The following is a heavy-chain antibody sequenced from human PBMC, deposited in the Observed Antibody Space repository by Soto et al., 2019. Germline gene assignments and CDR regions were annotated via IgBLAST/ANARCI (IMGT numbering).Heavy chain of an antibody. J-gene: IGHJ1*01. CDR3: ARRPPYYYGSGSPYTSSFQH. Sequence: QVQLQQWGAGLLKPSETLSLTCAVYGGSFSGYYWSWIRQPPGKGLEWIGEINHSGSTNYNPSLKGRVTISVDTSKNQFSLKLSSVTAADTAVYYCARRPPYYYGSGSPYTSSFQHWGQGTLVTVSS. D-gene: IGHD3-10*01. CDR1: GGSFSGYY. CDR2: INHSGST. V-gene: IGHV4-34*01.